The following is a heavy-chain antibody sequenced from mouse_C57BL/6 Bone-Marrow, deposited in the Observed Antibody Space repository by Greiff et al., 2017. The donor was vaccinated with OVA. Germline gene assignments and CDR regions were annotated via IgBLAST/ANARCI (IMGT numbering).Heavy chain of an antibody. CDR2: IDPSDSET. J-gene: IGHJ2*01. D-gene: IGHD2-3*01. CDR1: GYTFTSYW. CDR3: ARGYDGYYFDY. Sequence: QVQLQQPGAELVRPGSSVKLSCKASGYTFTSYWMHWVKQRPIQGLEWIGNIDPSDSETHYNQKFKDKATLTVDKSSSTAYMQLSSLTSEDSAVYYCARGYDGYYFDYWGQVTTLTVSS. V-gene: IGHV1-52*01.